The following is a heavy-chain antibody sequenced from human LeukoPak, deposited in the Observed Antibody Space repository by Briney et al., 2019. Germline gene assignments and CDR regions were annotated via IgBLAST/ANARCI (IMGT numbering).Heavy chain of an antibody. Sequence: GASVKVSCKASGYTFTDYYMHWVRQAPGQGLEWMGWLNTNSGDTNYAQKFQGRVSMTRDTSISTAYMDLSDLRSDDTAVYYCARGRNIEMTTMSGGSDYWGQGTLVTVSS. CDR3: ARGRNIEMTTMSGGSDY. CDR1: GYTFTDYY. V-gene: IGHV1-2*02. D-gene: IGHD5-24*01. J-gene: IGHJ4*02. CDR2: LNTNSGDT.